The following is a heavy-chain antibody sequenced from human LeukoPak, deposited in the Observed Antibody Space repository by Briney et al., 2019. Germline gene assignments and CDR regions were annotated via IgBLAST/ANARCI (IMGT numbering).Heavy chain of an antibody. V-gene: IGHV1-69*06. Sequence: SVKVSCKASGGTFSSYAISWVRQAPGQGLEWMGGIIPIFGTANYAQKFQGRVTITADKSTSTAYMELSSLRPEDTAVYYCARAPGWGYYYYYMDVWGKGTTVTVSS. CDR2: IIPIFGTA. J-gene: IGHJ6*03. D-gene: IGHD6-19*01. CDR1: GGTFSSYA. CDR3: ARAPGWGYYYYYMDV.